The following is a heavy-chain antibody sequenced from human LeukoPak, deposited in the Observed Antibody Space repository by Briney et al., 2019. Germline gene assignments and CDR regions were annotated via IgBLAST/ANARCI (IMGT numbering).Heavy chain of an antibody. J-gene: IGHJ6*02. CDR1: GFNFSPYA. Sequence: GGSLRLSCAASGFNFSPYALHWVRQAPGKGLEWVAAISYDGSNKYYADSVKGRSTISRDESKNTLYLQMNSLRRDDTAVYYCTRAPHGMDVWGQGTTVTVSS. CDR2: ISYDGSNK. CDR3: TRAPHGMDV. V-gene: IGHV3-30*04.